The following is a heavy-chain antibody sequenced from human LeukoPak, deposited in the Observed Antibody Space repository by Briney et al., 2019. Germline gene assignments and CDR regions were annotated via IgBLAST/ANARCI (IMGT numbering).Heavy chain of an antibody. V-gene: IGHV1-18*01. J-gene: IGHJ4*02. CDR1: GYTFTSYG. D-gene: IGHD3-10*01. CDR3: ARDRGGYGSGSYYNGPDY. CDR2: ISAYNGNT. Sequence: ASVKVSCKASGYTFTSYGISWVRQAPGQGLEWMGWISAYNGNTNYAQKLQGRVTMTTDTSTSTAYMELRSLRSDDTAVYYCARDRGGYGSGSYYNGPDYWGQGTLVTVSS.